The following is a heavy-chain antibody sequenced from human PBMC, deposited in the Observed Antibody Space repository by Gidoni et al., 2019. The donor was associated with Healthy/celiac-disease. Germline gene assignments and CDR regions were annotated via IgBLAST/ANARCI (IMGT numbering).Heavy chain of an antibody. CDR1: GFTFSSYA. CDR2: ISYDGSNK. D-gene: IGHD3-10*01. CDR3: ARGGASYGSGSKYYYYYMDV. Sequence: QVQLVESGGGVVQPGRSLSLSCAASGFTFSSYAMHWVRQAPGKGLEWVAVISYDGSNKYYADSVKGRFTISRDNSKNTLYLQMNSLRAEDTAVYYCARGGASYGSGSKYYYYYMDVWGKGTTVTVSS. V-gene: IGHV3-30-3*01. J-gene: IGHJ6*03.